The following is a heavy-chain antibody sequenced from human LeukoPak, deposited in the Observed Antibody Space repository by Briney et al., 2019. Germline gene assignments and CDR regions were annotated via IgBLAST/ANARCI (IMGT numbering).Heavy chain of an antibody. Sequence: SETLSLTCTVPGGSISNYYWSWVRQPPGKGLEWIGYIYYSGSTTYNPSLKSRVTISVDTSKNQFSLYLSSVTAADTAVYYCARRTYFDLWGRGTLVTVSS. V-gene: IGHV4-59*08. CDR3: ARRTYFDL. CDR1: GGSISNYY. J-gene: IGHJ2*01. CDR2: IYYSGST.